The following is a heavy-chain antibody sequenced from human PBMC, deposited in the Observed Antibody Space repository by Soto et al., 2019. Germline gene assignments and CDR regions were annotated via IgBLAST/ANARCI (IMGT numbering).Heavy chain of an antibody. V-gene: IGHV3-21*01. CDR2: ISSTGNYI. CDR1: GFTFSSYN. J-gene: IGHJ6*03. Sequence: EVQLVESGGGLVKPGGSLRLSCAASGFTFSSYNINWVRQAPGKGLEWVSSISSTGNYIYYADSVKGRFTISRDNTKNSLCLQMNGLRADDTAVYYCARDAQMTTVTPSDDYFYYYYIDVWGKGTTVTVSS. CDR3: ARDAQMTTVTPSDDYFYYYYIDV. D-gene: IGHD4-17*01.